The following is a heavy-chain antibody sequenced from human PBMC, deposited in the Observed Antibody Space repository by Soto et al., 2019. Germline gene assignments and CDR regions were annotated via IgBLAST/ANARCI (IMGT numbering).Heavy chain of an antibody. CDR3: ASGSHTAMVTGAMDV. Sequence: QVQLVQSGAEVKKPGSSVKVSCKASGGTFSSDTISWVRQAPGQGLEWMGRIVPIVGIADYAQKFQGRVTLTAEKSTSTAYMELNGLRSEDTAVYYCASGSHTAMVTGAMDVWGQGTTVTVSS. V-gene: IGHV1-69*02. CDR1: GGTFSSDT. CDR2: IVPIVGIA. J-gene: IGHJ6*02. D-gene: IGHD5-18*01.